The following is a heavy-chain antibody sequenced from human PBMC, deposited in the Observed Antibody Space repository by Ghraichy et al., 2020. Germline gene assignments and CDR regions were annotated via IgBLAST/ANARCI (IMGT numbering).Heavy chain of an antibody. CDR2: IKNDGTEK. Sequence: GGSLRLSCAASIFSFSTYSMSWVRQAPGKGLEWVANIKNDGTEKYYVDSVKGRFTVSRDNATNSLYLQMNSLRAEDTAVYYCARSNDYGDYMSPFGIWGRGTLVTVSS. CDR3: ARSNDYGDYMSPFGI. CDR1: IFSFSTYS. D-gene: IGHD4-17*01. J-gene: IGHJ3*02. V-gene: IGHV3-7*02.